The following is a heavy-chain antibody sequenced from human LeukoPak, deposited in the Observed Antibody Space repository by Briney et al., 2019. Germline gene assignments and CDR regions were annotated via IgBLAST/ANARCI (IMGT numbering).Heavy chain of an antibody. V-gene: IGHV4-39*01. J-gene: IGHJ4*02. CDR2: IYYSGST. CDR1: GGSISSSSYY. CDR3: ARRYYDSSGYCYFDY. D-gene: IGHD3-22*01. Sequence: SETLSLTCTVSGGSISSSSYYWGWIRQPPGKGLEWIGSIYYSGSTYYNPSLKSRVTISVDTSKNQFSLKLSSVTAADTAVYYCARRYYDSSGYCYFDYWGQGTLVTVSS.